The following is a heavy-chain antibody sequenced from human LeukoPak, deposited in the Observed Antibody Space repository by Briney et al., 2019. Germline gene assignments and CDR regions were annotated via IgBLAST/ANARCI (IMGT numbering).Heavy chain of an antibody. CDR2: IYHTGSA. CDR1: GYSFTSGHY. J-gene: IGHJ4*02. CDR3: ARYCTSTTCILRGFDY. V-gene: IGHV4-38-2*01. Sequence: SETLSLTCSVSGYSFTSGHYWGWIRQPPGKRLEWIANIYHTGSAHYNPSLKSRVTISVDTSTNQFSLKLSSVTAADTAVYYCARYCTSTTCILRGFDYWGQGTLVTVSS. D-gene: IGHD2/OR15-2a*01.